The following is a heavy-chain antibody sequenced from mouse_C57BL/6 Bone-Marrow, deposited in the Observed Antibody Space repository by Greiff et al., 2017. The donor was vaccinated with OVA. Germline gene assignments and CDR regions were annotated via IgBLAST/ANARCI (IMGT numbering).Heavy chain of an antibody. CDR3: AIQAAPFDYCDY. J-gene: IGHJ2*01. V-gene: IGHV1-81*01. CDR2: IYPRSGNT. CDR1: GYTFTSYG. Sequence: VKLMESGAELARPGASVKLSCKASGYTFTSYGISWVKPRTGQGLEWIGEIYPRSGNTNYNEKIKGKATLTADKSSSTAYMELRSLTSEDSSVYFSAIQAAPFDYCDYWGQGTTLTVSS.